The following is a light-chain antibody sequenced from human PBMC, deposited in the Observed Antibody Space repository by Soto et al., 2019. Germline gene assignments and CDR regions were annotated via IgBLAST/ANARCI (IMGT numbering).Light chain of an antibody. Sequence: DIVMTQSPDSLAVSLGERATINCKASQSVLYSSNNKNYLAWYQQKPGQPPKLLIYWASTRESGVPDRFSGSRSGTDFALTITSLLAEDVAVYYCQQYYGIPLTFGGGTKVEIK. CDR2: WAS. CDR1: QSVLYSSNNKNY. CDR3: QQYYGIPLT. J-gene: IGKJ4*01. V-gene: IGKV4-1*01.